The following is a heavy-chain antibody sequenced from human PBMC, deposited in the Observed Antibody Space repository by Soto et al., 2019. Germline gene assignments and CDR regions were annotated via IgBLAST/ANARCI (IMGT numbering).Heavy chain of an antibody. J-gene: IGHJ4*02. CDR1: GSTSYPFT. D-gene: IGHD4-4*01. Sequence: GGSLGLSCISSGSTSYPFTMHSVRQAPGKGLDWVAVIWYDGSKKYYAYSLKGRFTFSRDNSKNTLYLQMDSLRAEDTAVYYCARDDYSRSFDYWGQGTLVTVSS. CDR2: IWYDGSKK. CDR3: ARDDYSRSFDY. V-gene: IGHV3-33*08.